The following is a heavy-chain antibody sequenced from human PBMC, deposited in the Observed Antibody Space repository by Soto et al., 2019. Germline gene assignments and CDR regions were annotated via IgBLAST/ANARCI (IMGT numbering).Heavy chain of an antibody. CDR2: IYSGGST. CDR3: ARADMVRRFVFT. V-gene: IGHV3-66*01. CDR1: GFTVSSNY. Sequence: GGSLRLSCAASGFTVSSNYMSWVRQAPGKGLEWVSVIYSGGSTYYADSVKGRFTISRDNSKNTLYLQMNSLRAEDTAVYYCARADMVRRFVFTWGQGTLVTVSS. D-gene: IGHD3-10*01. J-gene: IGHJ4*02.